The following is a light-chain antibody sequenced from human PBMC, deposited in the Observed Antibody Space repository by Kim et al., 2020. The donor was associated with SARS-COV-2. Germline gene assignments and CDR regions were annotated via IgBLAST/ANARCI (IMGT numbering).Light chain of an antibody. J-gene: IGLJ3*02. CDR1: KLGDKY. CDR3: QAWVSSTFYV. CDR2: QDS. Sequence: SYELTQPPSVSVSPGQTASITCSGDKLGDKYACWYQQKPGQSPVLVIYQDSKRPSGIPERFSGSNSGNTATLTISGTQAMDEADYYCQAWVSSTFYVFGGGTQLTVL. V-gene: IGLV3-1*01.